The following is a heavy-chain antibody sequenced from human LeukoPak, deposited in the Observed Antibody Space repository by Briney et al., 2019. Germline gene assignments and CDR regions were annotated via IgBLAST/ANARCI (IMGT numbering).Heavy chain of an antibody. CDR1: GYSFMSYG. CDR2: ISTHNGNT. D-gene: IGHD6-19*01. CDR3: ARGDSSGWP. Sequence: ASVKVFCKASGYSFMSYGMTWVRQTPGQGLECMGWISTHNGNTKYAQKFKDRVTMTTETYTSTVYMELRSLSFDDTATYYCARGDSSGWPWGQGTSVTVSS. V-gene: IGHV1-18*01. J-gene: IGHJ5*02.